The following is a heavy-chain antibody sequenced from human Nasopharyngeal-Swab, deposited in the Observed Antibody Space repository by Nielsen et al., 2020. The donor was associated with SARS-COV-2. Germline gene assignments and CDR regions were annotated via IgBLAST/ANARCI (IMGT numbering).Heavy chain of an antibody. CDR1: GFIFSGYG. Sequence: GESLKISCAASGFIFSGYGMHWVRQAPGKGLEWVALISYDGSNKFYADSVKGRFTTSRDNSKNTLYLQMNSLRAEDTAVYYCAKDRYFAHYYFDYWDQGTLVTVSS. D-gene: IGHD3-9*01. CDR2: ISYDGSNK. V-gene: IGHV3-30*18. J-gene: IGHJ4*02. CDR3: AKDRYFAHYYFDY.